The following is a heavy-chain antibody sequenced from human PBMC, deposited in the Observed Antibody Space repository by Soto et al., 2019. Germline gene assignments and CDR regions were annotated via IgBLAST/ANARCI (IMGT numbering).Heavy chain of an antibody. Sequence: EVQLVESGGGLVQPGRSLRLSCVASGFIADDYAMHWVRQAPGKGLEWVSGISSNSATINYPDSVKGRFTISRDNAKNSLFLQMNSLRPEDTAFYYCVKDMKWGGMTTIHYFDSWGQGTLVTVSS. J-gene: IGHJ4*02. CDR2: ISSNSATI. CDR1: GFIADDYA. V-gene: IGHV3-9*02. CDR3: VKDMKWGGMTTIHYFDS. D-gene: IGHD4-17*01.